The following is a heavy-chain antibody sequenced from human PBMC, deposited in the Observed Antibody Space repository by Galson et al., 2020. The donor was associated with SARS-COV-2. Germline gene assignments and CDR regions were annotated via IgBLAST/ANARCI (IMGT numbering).Heavy chain of an antibody. D-gene: IGHD6-19*01. V-gene: IGHV3-21*01. CDR1: GFTFKAHS. J-gene: IGHJ4*02. CDR3: AREDTSGWYFDH. Sequence: KIGESLKISCTASGFTFKAHSMNWVRQAPGKGLEWVSSINVASSYIYYADAVKGRFTIARDNAMNSVFLEMNSLRAEDTAIYYCAREDTSGWYFDHWGQGILVTVSP. CDR2: INVASSYI.